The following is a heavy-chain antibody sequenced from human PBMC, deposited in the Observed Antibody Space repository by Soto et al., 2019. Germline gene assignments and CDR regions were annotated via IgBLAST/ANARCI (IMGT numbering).Heavy chain of an antibody. CDR2: IYYSGST. V-gene: IGHV4-39*01. J-gene: IGHJ6*02. Sequence: SETLSLTCTVSGGSISSSSYYWGWIRQPPGKGLEWIGSIYYSGSTYYNPSLKSRVTISVDTSKDQFSLKLSSVTAADTAVYYCARRSIAARLGGMDVWGQGTTVTVSS. CDR1: GGSISSSSYY. D-gene: IGHD6-6*01. CDR3: ARRSIAARLGGMDV.